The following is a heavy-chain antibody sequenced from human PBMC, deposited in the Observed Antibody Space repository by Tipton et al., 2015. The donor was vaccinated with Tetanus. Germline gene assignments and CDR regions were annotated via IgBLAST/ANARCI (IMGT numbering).Heavy chain of an antibody. CDR3: AKFLVVITQGYYHTMDV. CDR1: GFTFSSYW. J-gene: IGHJ6*02. Sequence: GSLRLSCAASGFTFSSYWMSWVRQAPGKGLEWVASIKQDGRERYYVDSVKGRFTISRDNAKNSLFLQMNSLRAEDTAVYFCAKFLVVITQGYYHTMDVWGQGTTVTVSS. CDR2: IKQDGRER. V-gene: IGHV3-7*03. D-gene: IGHD3-9*01.